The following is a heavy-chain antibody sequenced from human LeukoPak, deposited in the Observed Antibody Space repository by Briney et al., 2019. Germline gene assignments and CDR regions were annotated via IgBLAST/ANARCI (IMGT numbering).Heavy chain of an antibody. V-gene: IGHV4-59*01. CDR1: GFTFSNYG. J-gene: IGHJ6*02. Sequence: GSLRLSCAASGFTFSNYGMSWIRQPPGKGLEWIGYIYYSGSTNYNPSLKSRVTISVDTSKNQFSLKLSSVTAADTAVYYCARRPTGPGYYYGMDVWGQGTTVTVSS. CDR3: ARRPTGPGYYYGMDV. CDR2: IYYSGST.